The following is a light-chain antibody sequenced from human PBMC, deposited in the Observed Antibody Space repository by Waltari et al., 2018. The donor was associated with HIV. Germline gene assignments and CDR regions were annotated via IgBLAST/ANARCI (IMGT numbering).Light chain of an antibody. CDR1: SSGGGGYAL. CDR3: CSYASTNIAV. CDR2: EVS. Sequence: QSALTQPASVSGSPGQSITLSCTGTSSGGGGYALVSWYQHHPGKAPKLIIYEVSKRPSGVSNRFSGSKSGNTASLTISGLQAEDEADYHCCSYASTNIAVFGGGTKVSVL. V-gene: IGLV2-23*02. J-gene: IGLJ2*01.